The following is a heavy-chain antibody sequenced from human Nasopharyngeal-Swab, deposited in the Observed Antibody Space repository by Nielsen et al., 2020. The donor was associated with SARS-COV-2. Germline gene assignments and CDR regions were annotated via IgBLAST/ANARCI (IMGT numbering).Heavy chain of an antibody. J-gene: IGHJ4*02. Sequence: GESLKISCAASGFIFSSYAMHWVRQAPGKGLEWVAVISYDGSNKYYADSVKGRFTISRDNSKNTLYLQMNSLRAEDTAVYYCATSYFGGLRLGELSFDYWGQGTLVTVSS. V-gene: IGHV3-30*04. CDR1: GFIFSSYA. CDR3: ATSYFGGLRLGELSFDY. D-gene: IGHD3-16*02. CDR2: ISYDGSNK.